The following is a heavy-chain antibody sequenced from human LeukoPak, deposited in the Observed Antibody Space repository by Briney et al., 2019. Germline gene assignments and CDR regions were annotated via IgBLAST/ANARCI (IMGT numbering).Heavy chain of an antibody. D-gene: IGHD1-26*01. CDR3: ARHERSGNYFDY. Sequence: GESLKISCKGSGYRFTSYWIGWVRQMPGNGLEWMGIIYPDDSDTRYSPSFQGQVTISADKSITTAYLQWSSVKASDTAMYYCARHERSGNYFDYWGQGTLVTVSS. CDR1: GYRFTSYW. J-gene: IGHJ4*02. V-gene: IGHV5-51*01. CDR2: IYPDDSDT.